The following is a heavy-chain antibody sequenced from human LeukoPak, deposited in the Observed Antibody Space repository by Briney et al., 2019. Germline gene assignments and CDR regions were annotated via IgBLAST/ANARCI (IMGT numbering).Heavy chain of an antibody. Sequence: ASVKVSCKASDYTFTNYDISWVRQAPGQGLEWMGWISGYNGKTSYAQKVQGRVTLTIDTSTSTAYMELRSLRSDDTAVYYCARGRDFGSGWYEDWGQGTLVTVSS. CDR1: DYTFTNYD. CDR3: ARGRDFGSGWYED. J-gene: IGHJ4*02. V-gene: IGHV1-18*01. D-gene: IGHD6-19*01. CDR2: ISGYNGKT.